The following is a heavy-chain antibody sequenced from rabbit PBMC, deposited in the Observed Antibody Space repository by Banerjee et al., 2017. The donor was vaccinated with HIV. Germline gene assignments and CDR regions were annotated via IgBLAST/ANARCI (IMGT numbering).Heavy chain of an antibody. J-gene: IGHJ4*01. Sequence: QSLEESGGDLVKPGASLTLTCTASGFSFSSNYYMCWVRQAPGKGLEWIACVDAGSTSRTYYATWAKGRFILSKTSSTTVTLQMTSLTAADTAIYFCAREDYAGYGFFNLWGPGTLVTVS. V-gene: IGHV1S40*01. CDR1: GFSFSSNYY. CDR2: VDAGSTSRT. D-gene: IGHD7-1*01. CDR3: AREDYAGYGFFNL.